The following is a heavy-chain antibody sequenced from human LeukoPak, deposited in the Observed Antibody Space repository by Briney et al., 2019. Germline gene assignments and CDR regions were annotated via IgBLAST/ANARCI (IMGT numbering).Heavy chain of an antibody. CDR1: GFTFSSYA. Sequence: GGSLRLSCAAYGFTFSSYAMSWVPQAPGKGLEWVDTIKKDGSEHYYVDAVKGRFTISTDNSKNTLYLQMNSLRAEDTAVYYCAKANSGKTLRYFDWLGEGTLVTVSS. J-gene: IGHJ4*02. D-gene: IGHD7-27*01. CDR2: IKKDGSEH. V-gene: IGHV3-7*03. CDR3: AKANSGKTLRYFDW.